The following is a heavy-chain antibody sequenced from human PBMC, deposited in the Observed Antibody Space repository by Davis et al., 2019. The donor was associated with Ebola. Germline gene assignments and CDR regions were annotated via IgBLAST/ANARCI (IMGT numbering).Heavy chain of an antibody. CDR3: ARVKYDFWCGYDY. D-gene: IGHD3-3*01. Sequence: SVKVSCKASGYTFTSYGISWVRQAPGQGLEWMGRIIPILDIANYAQKFQGRVTITADKSTSTAYMELRSLRSDDTAVYYCARVKYDFWCGYDYWGQGTLVTVSS. J-gene: IGHJ4*02. CDR1: GYTFTSYG. CDR2: IIPILDIA. V-gene: IGHV1-69*04.